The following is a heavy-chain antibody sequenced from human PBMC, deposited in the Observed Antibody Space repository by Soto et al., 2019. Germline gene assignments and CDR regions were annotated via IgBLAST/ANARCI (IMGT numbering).Heavy chain of an antibody. V-gene: IGHV3-23*01. D-gene: IGHD3-10*01. CDR3: AKKVNSGSGSQYFDY. Sequence: GSLRRSCAASGFTVSSYSMSWVRQAPGQGLGWVSGVRGIGGDGTTYCSDSVEGRFTISRDNAKNRLFLQMTSLRAEETAIYYCAKKVNSGSGSQYFDYWGQGTPVTVSS. CDR1: GFTVSSYS. CDR2: VRGIGGDGTT. J-gene: IGHJ4*02.